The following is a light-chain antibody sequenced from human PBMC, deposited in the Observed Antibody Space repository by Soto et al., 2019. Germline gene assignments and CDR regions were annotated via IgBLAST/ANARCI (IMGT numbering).Light chain of an antibody. CDR2: DAS. CDR3: QQYNSHPLT. CDR1: QSISSW. J-gene: IGKJ4*01. V-gene: IGKV1-5*01. Sequence: DIHMTQSPSTLSASVGDRVTITCRASQSISSWLAWYQQKPGKAPKLLIYDASSLESRVPSSFSGSGSGTEFTLAISSLQPDEFATYYCQQYNSHPLTVGGGTKVEIK.